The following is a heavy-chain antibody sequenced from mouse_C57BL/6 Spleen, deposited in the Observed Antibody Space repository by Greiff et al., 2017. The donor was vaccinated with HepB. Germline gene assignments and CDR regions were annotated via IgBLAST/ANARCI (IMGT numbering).Heavy chain of an antibody. CDR1: GYSITSGYY. CDR3: ARDGSSSY. J-gene: IGHJ3*01. V-gene: IGHV3-6*01. CDR2: ISYDGSN. D-gene: IGHD1-1*01. Sequence: EVHLVESGPGLVKPSQSLSLTCSVTGYSITSGYYWNWIRQFPGNKLEWMGYISYDGSNNYNPSLKNRISITRDTSKNQFFLKLNSVTTEDTATYYCARDGSSSYWGQGTLVTVSA.